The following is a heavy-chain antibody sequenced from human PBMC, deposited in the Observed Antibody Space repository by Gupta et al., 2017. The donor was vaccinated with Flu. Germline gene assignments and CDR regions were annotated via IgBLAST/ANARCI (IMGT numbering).Heavy chain of an antibody. CDR1: GYTFTDYY. J-gene: IGHJ5*02. Sequence: VQLVQSGTDVKKPGASLKVSCTAPGYTFTDYYINWVRQAPGQGLEGMGRVNPHSGSTNFEKKFQGRVTLAMDTSISTAYRELTRLRSDDTAVYYCAREKFCSTASCYRWFDPWGQGTLVIVSS. V-gene: IGHV1-2*06. CDR3: AREKFCSTASCYRWFDP. CDR2: VNPHSGST. D-gene: IGHD2-2*02.